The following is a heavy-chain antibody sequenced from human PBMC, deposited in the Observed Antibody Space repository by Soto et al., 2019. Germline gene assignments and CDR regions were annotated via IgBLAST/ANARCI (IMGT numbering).Heavy chain of an antibody. J-gene: IGHJ3*02. CDR3: ARGLGYCSGGSCYRLPYAFDI. D-gene: IGHD2-15*01. CDR1: GGSFSGYY. Sequence: QVQLQQWGAGLLKPSETLSLTCAVYGGSFSGYYWSWIRQPPGKGLEWIGEINHSGSTNYNPSLKSRVTISVDTCKNQFSLKLSSVTTADTAVYYCARGLGYCSGGSCYRLPYAFDIWGQGTMVTVSS. CDR2: INHSGST. V-gene: IGHV4-34*01.